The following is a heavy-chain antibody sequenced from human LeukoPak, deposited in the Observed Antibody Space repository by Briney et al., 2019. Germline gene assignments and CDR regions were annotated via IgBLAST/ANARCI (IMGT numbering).Heavy chain of an antibody. V-gene: IGHV1-46*01. Sequence: ASVKVSCKASGYTFTSYYMHWVRQAPEQGLEWMGIINPSGGSTSYAQKFQGRVTMTRDTSTSTVYMELSSLRSEDTAVYYCARLNGLTVFDYWGQGTLVTVSS. CDR1: GYTFTSYY. J-gene: IGHJ4*02. D-gene: IGHD1-14*01. CDR2: INPSGGST. CDR3: ARLNGLTVFDY.